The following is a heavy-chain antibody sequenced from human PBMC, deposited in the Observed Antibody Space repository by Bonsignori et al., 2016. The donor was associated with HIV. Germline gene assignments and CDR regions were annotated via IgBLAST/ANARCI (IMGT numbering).Heavy chain of an antibody. CDR3: ARGGGARRAVAVVSGAAFDY. Sequence: QVQLQESGPGLVKPAETLSLICSVTGYSISSTYYWGWIRQSPGKGLEWIGSLHYSGSAYYNPSLESRITMSVDTSKNQFSLTLRSVTAADTAVYYCARGGGARRAVAVVSGAAFDYWGQGTLVTVSS. V-gene: IGHV4-38-2*02. J-gene: IGHJ4*01. D-gene: IGHD2-15*01. CDR2: LHYSGSA. CDR1: GYSISSTYY.